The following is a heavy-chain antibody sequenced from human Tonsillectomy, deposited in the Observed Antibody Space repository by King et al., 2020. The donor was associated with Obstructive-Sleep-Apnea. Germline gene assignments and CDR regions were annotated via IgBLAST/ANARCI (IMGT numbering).Heavy chain of an antibody. J-gene: IGHJ6*02. V-gene: IGHV3-13*01. CDR2: IGTAGDT. CDR1: GFTFSSYD. D-gene: IGHD2-15*01. CDR3: TRAPPYCSGGSCYESYYYGMDV. Sequence: VQLVESGGGLVQPGGSRRLSCAASGFTFSSYDMHWVRQATVKGLEWVSVIGTAGDTYYLGSVKGRFTISRENAKNSLYLQMNSLRAWDTAVYYCTRAPPYCSGGSCYESYYYGMDVWGQGTTVTVSS.